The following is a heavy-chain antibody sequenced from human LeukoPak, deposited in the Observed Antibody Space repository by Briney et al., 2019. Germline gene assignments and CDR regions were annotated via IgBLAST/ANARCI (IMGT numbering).Heavy chain of an antibody. CDR1: GGSISSSSYY. CDR2: IYYSGST. J-gene: IGHJ3*02. D-gene: IGHD2-2*01. CDR3: ARGRSTSCYLCDDAFDI. V-gene: IGHV4-61*05. Sequence: SETLSLTCTVSGGSISSSSYYWGWIRQPPGKGLEWIGYIYYSGSTNYNPSLKSRVTISVDTSKNQFSLKLSSVTAADTAVYYCARGRSTSCYLCDDAFDIWGQGTMVTVSS.